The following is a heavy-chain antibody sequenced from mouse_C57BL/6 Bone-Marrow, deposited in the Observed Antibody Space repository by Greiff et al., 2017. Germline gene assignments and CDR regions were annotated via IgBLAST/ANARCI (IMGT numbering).Heavy chain of an antibody. D-gene: IGHD1-1*01. Sequence: VQLQQSGAELVRPGASVKLSCTASGFNIKDDYMHWVKQRPEQGLEWIGWIDPENGDTEYASKFQGKATITADTSSNTAYLQLSSLTSEDTAGYYCTTEPVGFDYWGQGTTLTVSS. CDR3: TTEPVGFDY. CDR2: IDPENGDT. J-gene: IGHJ2*01. V-gene: IGHV14-4*01. CDR1: GFNIKDDY.